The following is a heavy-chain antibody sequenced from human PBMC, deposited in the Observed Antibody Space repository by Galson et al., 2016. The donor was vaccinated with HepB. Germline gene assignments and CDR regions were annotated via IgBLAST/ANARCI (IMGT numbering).Heavy chain of an antibody. CDR1: GFSVSRNY. Sequence: SLRLSCAASGFSVSRNYLTWVRQAPGKGLEWVSLIYSGGRTEYADSVKGRFTISRDESKNTMFLQMNSLRSEDTAVYYCARDRGSNSLKGYGMDVWGQGTTVTVSS. J-gene: IGHJ6*02. CDR2: IYSGGRT. CDR3: ARDRGSNSLKGYGMDV. V-gene: IGHV3-53*05. D-gene: IGHD3-10*01.